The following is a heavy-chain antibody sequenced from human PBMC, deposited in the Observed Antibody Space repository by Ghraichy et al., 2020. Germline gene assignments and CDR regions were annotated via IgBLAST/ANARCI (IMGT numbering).Heavy chain of an antibody. CDR3: ARHHCSSTSCYADY. CDR2: ISGYKGST. D-gene: IGHD2-2*01. CDR1: GYTFTSYG. Sequence: ASVKVSCKASGYTFTSYGITWVRQAPGQGLEWMGRISGYKGSTTYAQKFQGRVSMATDTSTNTAYMELRSLRSDDTAVYFCARHHCSSTSCYADYWGQGTLVTVSS. V-gene: IGHV1-18*04. J-gene: IGHJ4*02.